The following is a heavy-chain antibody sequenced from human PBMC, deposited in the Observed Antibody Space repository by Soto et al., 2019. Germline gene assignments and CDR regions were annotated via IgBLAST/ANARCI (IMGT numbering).Heavy chain of an antibody. CDR3: ATSSVSGSQADY. J-gene: IGHJ4*02. CDR2: VEPEDGET. D-gene: IGHD1-26*01. V-gene: IGHV1-24*01. Sequence: QVQLVQSGAEVKKPGASVKVSCKVSGYTLTELSMHWVRQAPGKGLEWMGGVEPEDGETIYAQKFQGRVTMTEDTSTDTAYLELSSLRSEDTGVYYCATSSVSGSQADYWGQGTLVNVSS. CDR1: GYTLTELS.